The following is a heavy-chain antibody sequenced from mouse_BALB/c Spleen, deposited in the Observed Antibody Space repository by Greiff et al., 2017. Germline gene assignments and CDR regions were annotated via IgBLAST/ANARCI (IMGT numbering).Heavy chain of an antibody. Sequence: QVQLQQSGAELVRPGTSVKVSCKASGYAFTNYLIEWVKQRPGQGLEWIGVINPGSGGTNYNEKFKGKATLTADKSSSTAYMQLSSLTSDDSAVYFCARRESTMIIPYAMDYWGQGTSVTVSS. CDR1: GYAFTNYL. CDR2: INPGSGGT. V-gene: IGHV1-54*01. D-gene: IGHD2-4*01. J-gene: IGHJ4*01. CDR3: ARRESTMIIPYAMDY.